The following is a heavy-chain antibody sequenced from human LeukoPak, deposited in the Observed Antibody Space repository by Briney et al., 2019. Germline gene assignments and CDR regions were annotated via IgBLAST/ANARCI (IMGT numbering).Heavy chain of an antibody. D-gene: IGHD6-19*01. Sequence: PSETLSLTCAVSGGSISSSNWWSWVRQPPGEGLEWIGEIYHSGSTNYNPSLKSRVTISVDKSKNQFSLKLSSVTAADTAVYYCARARIAVAGNAFDIWGQGTMVTVSS. CDR2: IYHSGST. CDR3: ARARIAVAGNAFDI. CDR1: GGSISSSNW. V-gene: IGHV4-4*02. J-gene: IGHJ3*02.